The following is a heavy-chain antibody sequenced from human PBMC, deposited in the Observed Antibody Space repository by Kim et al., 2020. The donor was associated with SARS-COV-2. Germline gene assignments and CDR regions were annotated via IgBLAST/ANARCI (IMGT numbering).Heavy chain of an antibody. CDR1: GFIFSSYE. CDR2: ISSSGSTI. Sequence: GGSLRLSCAASGFIFSSYEMKWVRQAPGKGLEWVSYISSSGSTIYYADSVKGRFTISRDNAKNSLYLQMTSLRVEDTAVYYCARGGEVATIEIWGQGTLVTVSS. V-gene: IGHV3-48*03. CDR3: ARGGEVATIEI. D-gene: IGHD5-12*01. J-gene: IGHJ4*02.